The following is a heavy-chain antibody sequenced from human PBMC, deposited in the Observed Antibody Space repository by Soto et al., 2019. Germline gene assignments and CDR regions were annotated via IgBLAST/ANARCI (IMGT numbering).Heavy chain of an antibody. CDR3: ATSEWELPEYFQH. D-gene: IGHD1-26*01. V-gene: IGHV1-18*04. CDR1: GYTFTSYG. CDR2: ISAYNGNT. Sequence: GALVKVSCKASGYTFTSYGIGWVRQAPGQGLEWMGWISAYNGNTNYAQKLQGRVTMTTDTSTSTAYMELRSLRSDDTAVYYCATSEWELPEYFQHWGQGTLVTVSS. J-gene: IGHJ1*01.